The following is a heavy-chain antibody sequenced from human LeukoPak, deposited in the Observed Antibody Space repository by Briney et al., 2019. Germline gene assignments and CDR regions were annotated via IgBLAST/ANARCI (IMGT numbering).Heavy chain of an antibody. J-gene: IGHJ2*01. D-gene: IGHD3-10*01. CDR3: ARAGADWYFDL. CDR2: INHSGST. Sequence: PSETLSLTCAVSGGSFSGYYWSWIRQPPGKGLEWIGEINHSGSTNYNPSLKSRVTISVDTSKNQFSLKLSSVTAADTAVYYCARAGADWYFDLWGRGTLVTVSS. V-gene: IGHV4-34*01. CDR1: GGSFSGYY.